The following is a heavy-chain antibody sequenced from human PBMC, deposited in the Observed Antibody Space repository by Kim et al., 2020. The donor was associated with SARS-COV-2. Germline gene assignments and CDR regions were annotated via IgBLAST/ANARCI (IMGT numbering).Heavy chain of an antibody. CDR1: GYPISSGYY. J-gene: IGHJ3*01. Sequence: SETLSLTCTVSGYPISSGYYWGWIRQPPGKGLEWIGSIYHSGSTYYNPSLKSRVTISVDTSKNQFSLKLSSVTAADTAVYYCAGDSGSYWGRDAFDLWGQGTMVTVSS. CDR2: IYHSGST. CDR3: AGDSGSYWGRDAFDL. V-gene: IGHV4-38-2*02. D-gene: IGHD1-26*01.